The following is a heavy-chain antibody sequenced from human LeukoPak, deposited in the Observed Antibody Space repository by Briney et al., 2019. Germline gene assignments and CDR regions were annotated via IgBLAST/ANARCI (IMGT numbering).Heavy chain of an antibody. CDR3: ARELPRNAFDI. V-gene: IGHV1-2*02. CDR1: GYTFTDYS. CDR2: INPNSGGT. Sequence: ASVKVSCKASGYTFTDYSMHWVRQAPGQGLEWMGWINPNSGGTNYAQKFQGRVTMTRETSISTVYMELSRLRSDDTAVYYCARELPRNAFDIWGQGTMVTVSS. J-gene: IGHJ3*02.